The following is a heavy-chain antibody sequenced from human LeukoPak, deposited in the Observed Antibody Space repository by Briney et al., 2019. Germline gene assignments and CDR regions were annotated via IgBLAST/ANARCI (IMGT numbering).Heavy chain of an antibody. CDR1: GFSFISYG. CDR2: ISDDGRSK. J-gene: IGHJ4*02. Sequence: GGSLRLSCAASGFSFISYGMHWVRQAPGKGLEWVGVISDDGRSKDYADSVKGRFTIFRDNSKDTLYLQMNSLRDEDTAVYYCAKRPSDYGDYVSYFDYWGQGTLVTVSS. CDR3: AKRPSDYGDYVSYFDY. D-gene: IGHD4-17*01. V-gene: IGHV3-30*18.